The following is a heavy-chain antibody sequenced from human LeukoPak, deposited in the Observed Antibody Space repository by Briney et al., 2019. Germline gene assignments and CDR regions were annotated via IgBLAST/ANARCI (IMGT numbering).Heavy chain of an antibody. J-gene: IGHJ4*02. D-gene: IGHD3-22*01. CDR3: ARAMISGSDY. CDR2: INPDGSTT. Sequence: PGGSLRLSCAASGFTFSSSWMHWVRQAPGKGLVWVSRINPDGSTTTYADSVGGRFTISRDNAKNTLYLQMSSLRAEDTAVYYCARAMISGSDYWGQGTLVTASS. CDR1: GFTFSSSW. V-gene: IGHV3-74*01.